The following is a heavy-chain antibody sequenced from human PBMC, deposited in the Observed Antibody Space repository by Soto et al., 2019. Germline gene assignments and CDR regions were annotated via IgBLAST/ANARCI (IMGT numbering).Heavy chain of an antibody. D-gene: IGHD6-19*01. V-gene: IGHV3-30*03. Sequence: VQLVESGGGVVQPGRSLRLSCAASGFTFSDYAMHWVRQAPGKGLEWVAVVSHDGRNTHYADSVKGRFTISRDSSKNTLSLETTSLAATDTAVYSCAPGARQWLVTSAFNFWGQGALVTVSS. J-gene: IGHJ4*02. CDR2: VSHDGRNT. CDR3: APGARQWLVTSAFNF. CDR1: GFTFSDYA.